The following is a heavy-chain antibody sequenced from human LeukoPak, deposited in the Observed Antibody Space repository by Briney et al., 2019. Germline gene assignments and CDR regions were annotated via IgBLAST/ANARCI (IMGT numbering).Heavy chain of an antibody. CDR2: IKEDGSQK. V-gene: IGHV3-7*01. D-gene: IGHD3-16*01. J-gene: IGHJ5*02. CDR1: GFTLSSQW. Sequence: GGSLRLSCAASGFTLSSQWMSWVRQAPGKGPEWVANIKEDGSQKSYVDSVKGRFTISRDNAKNSLYLQMNSLRAEDTAIYYCARAFSWGQGTLVTVTS. CDR3: ARAFS.